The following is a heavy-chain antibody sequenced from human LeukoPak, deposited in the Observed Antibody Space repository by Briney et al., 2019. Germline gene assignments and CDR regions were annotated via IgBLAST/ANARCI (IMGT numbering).Heavy chain of an antibody. J-gene: IGHJ4*02. D-gene: IGHD3-22*01. CDR3: ARDTYYYDSSGYLVPGGPNI. Sequence: SETLSLTCTVSGGSISSYYWSWIRQPPGKGLEWIGYIYYSGSTNYNPSLKSRVTISVDTSKNQFSLKLSSVTAADTAVYYCARDTYYYDSSGYLVPGGPNIWGQGTLVTVSS. V-gene: IGHV4-59*01. CDR2: IYYSGST. CDR1: GGSISSYY.